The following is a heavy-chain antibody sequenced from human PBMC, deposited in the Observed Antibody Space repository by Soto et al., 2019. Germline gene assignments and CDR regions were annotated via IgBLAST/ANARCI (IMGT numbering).Heavy chain of an antibody. CDR3: ARVVSYYDFWSGYPWFDP. J-gene: IGHJ5*02. Sequence: ASVKVSCKASGYTFTSYGISWVRQAPGQGLEWMGWISAYNGNTNYAQKLQSRVTMTTDTSTSTAYMELRSLRSDDTAVYYCARVVSYYDFWSGYPWFDPWGQGTLVTV. D-gene: IGHD3-3*01. V-gene: IGHV1-18*04. CDR2: ISAYNGNT. CDR1: GYTFTSYG.